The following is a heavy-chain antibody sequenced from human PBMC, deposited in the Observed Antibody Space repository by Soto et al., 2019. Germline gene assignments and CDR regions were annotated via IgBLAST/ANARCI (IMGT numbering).Heavy chain of an antibody. CDR2: MSTSGADI. CDR3: ARTLGNWYFDL. D-gene: IGHD7-27*01. V-gene: IGHV3-48*03. Sequence: QLVESGGGLIQTGGSMRLSCIGSEYSFSSFEMNWVRQAPGKGLEWVSYMSTSGADIKYADSVKGRFTVSRDNSKNSLSLQMDSLRADDTAIYYCARTLGNWYFDLWGRGTLFTVSS. CDR1: EYSFSSFE. J-gene: IGHJ2*01.